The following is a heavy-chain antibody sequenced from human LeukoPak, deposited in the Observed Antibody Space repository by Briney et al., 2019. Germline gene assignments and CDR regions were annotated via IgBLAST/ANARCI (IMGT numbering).Heavy chain of an antibody. CDR1: GFTFSRYA. CDR3: AKDGSIGAAEYYFDS. D-gene: IGHD2-15*01. V-gene: IGHV3-64*04. J-gene: IGHJ4*02. Sequence: PGGSLRLSCSASGFTFSRYAMHWVRQAPGKGLEYVSAISSNGGSTYYADSVKGRFTISRDNSKNTLFLQMDSLRAEDTAVYYCAKDGSIGAAEYYFDSWGQGTLVAVSS. CDR2: ISSNGGST.